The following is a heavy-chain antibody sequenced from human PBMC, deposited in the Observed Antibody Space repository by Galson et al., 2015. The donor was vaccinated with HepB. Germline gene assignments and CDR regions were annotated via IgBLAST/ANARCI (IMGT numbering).Heavy chain of an antibody. J-gene: IGHJ4*02. D-gene: IGHD4-17*01. Sequence: LSLTCTVSGGSVSSGSYYRSWIRQPPGKGLEWIGYIYYSGNTNYNPSLKSRVTISIDTSKNQFSLKLSSVTAADTAMYYCATEGDYSSFGYWGQGTLVTVSS. CDR3: ATEGDYSSFGY. CDR2: IYYSGNT. V-gene: IGHV4-61*01. CDR1: GGSVSSGSYY.